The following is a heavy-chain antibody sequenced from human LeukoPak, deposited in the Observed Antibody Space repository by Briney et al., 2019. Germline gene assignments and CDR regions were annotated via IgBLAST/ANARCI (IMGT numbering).Heavy chain of an antibody. J-gene: IGHJ3*02. CDR2: ISSSSSYI. CDR1: GFTFSSYS. D-gene: IGHD4-17*01. CDR3: AREISYGDYPSGDAFDN. Sequence: PGGSLRLSCAASGFTFSSYSMNWVPQAPGKGLEWVSSISSSSSYIYYADSVKGRFTISRDNAKNSLYLQMNSLRAEDTAVYFCAREISYGDYPSGDAFDNWGQGTMVTVSS. V-gene: IGHV3-21*01.